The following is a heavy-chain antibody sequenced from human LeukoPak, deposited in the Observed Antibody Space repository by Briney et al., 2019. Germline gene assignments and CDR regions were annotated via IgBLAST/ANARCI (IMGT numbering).Heavy chain of an antibody. J-gene: IGHJ4*02. CDR1: GFTFTSHT. V-gene: IGHV3-30-3*01. CDR2: ISYDGNNK. D-gene: IGHD6-19*01. Sequence: HPGRSLRLSCAASGFTFTSHTMHWVRQAPGKGLEWVAVISYDGNNKFYADSVKGRFTISRDNAKNSLYLQMNSLRAEDTAVYYCARQGREQWLVIFDYWGQGTLVTVSS. CDR3: ARQGREQWLVIFDY.